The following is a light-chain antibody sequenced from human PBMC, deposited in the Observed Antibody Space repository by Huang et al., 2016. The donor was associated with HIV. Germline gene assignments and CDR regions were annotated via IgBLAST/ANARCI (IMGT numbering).Light chain of an antibody. CDR1: QDISNY. CDR3: QQYDNLLT. J-gene: IGKJ3*01. Sequence: IQMPQSPSSLSASVGDRVTITCQASQDISNYLNWYQQKPGKAPKLLIYDASNLETGVPSRFSGSGSGTDFTFTISSLQPEDIATYYCQQYDNLLTFGPGTKVDIK. CDR2: DAS. V-gene: IGKV1-33*01.